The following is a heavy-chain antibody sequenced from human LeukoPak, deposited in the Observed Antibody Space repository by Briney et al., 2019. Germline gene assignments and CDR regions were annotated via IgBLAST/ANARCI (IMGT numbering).Heavy chain of an antibody. Sequence: PSETLSLTCSVSGVSINSDTYYWGWIRQPPGKGLEWIGTIYHSGKIYYNPSLKSRVTMSVDTSTNHFSLKLSSVTAADTAVYYCARVDMVRGVITPIYFFDYWGQGTLVTVSS. CDR3: ARVDMVRGVITPIYFFDY. V-gene: IGHV4-39*02. CDR2: IYHSGKI. CDR1: GVSINSDTYY. J-gene: IGHJ4*02. D-gene: IGHD3-10*01.